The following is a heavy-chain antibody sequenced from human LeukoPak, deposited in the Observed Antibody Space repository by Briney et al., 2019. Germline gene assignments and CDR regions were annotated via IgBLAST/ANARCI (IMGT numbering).Heavy chain of an antibody. V-gene: IGHV3-23*01. CDR3: AKSGRGWIDAFDV. D-gene: IGHD2-2*03. CDR2: ITTGFTT. CDR1: GFTFGHYA. Sequence: GRSLRLSCVASGFTFGHYAMSWVRQAPGTGLDWVSGITTGFTTYYPAYVTGRFTISRDNSKSPLYLQMNSLRAEDTAVYYCAKSGRGWIDAFDVWGQGTMVTVSS. J-gene: IGHJ3*01.